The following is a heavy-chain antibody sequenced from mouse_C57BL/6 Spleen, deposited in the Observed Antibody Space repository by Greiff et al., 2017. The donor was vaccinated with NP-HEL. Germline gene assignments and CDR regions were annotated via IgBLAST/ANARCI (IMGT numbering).Heavy chain of an antibody. Sequence: EVKVVESGGGLVKPGGSLKLSCAASGFTFSSYAMSWVRQTPEKRLEWVATISDGGSYTYYPDNVKGRFTISRDNAKNNLYLQMSHLKSEDTAMYYCAREVTGTSYFDYWGQGTTLTVSS. CDR3: AREVTGTSYFDY. J-gene: IGHJ2*01. D-gene: IGHD4-1*01. CDR2: ISDGGSYT. V-gene: IGHV5-4*01. CDR1: GFTFSSYA.